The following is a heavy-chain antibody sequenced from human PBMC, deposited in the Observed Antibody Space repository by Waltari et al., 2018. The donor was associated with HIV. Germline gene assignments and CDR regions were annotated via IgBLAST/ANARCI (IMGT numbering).Heavy chain of an antibody. CDR1: GFTVSSNY. J-gene: IGHJ4*02. V-gene: IGHV3-53*01. D-gene: IGHD2-21*02. CDR3: ARGHIVVVTGSYYFDY. Sequence: EVQLVESGGGLIQPGGSLRLSCAASGFTVSSNYMSWVRQAPGKGPEWVSVIYSGGSTYYADSVKGRFTISRDNAKNTLYLQMNSLRAEDTAVYYCARGHIVVVTGSYYFDYWGQGTLVTVSS. CDR2: IYSGGST.